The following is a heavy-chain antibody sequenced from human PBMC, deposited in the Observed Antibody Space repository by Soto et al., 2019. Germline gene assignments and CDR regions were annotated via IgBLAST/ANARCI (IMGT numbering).Heavy chain of an antibody. CDR1: GFTFSSYA. V-gene: IGHV3-23*01. CDR3: AKGRNPYCSGGSCYVVGAFDI. J-gene: IGHJ3*02. Sequence: GGSLRLSCAASGFTFSSYAMSWVRQAPGKGLEWVSAISGSGGSTYYADSVKGRFTISRDNSKNTLYLQMNSLRAEDTAVYYCAKGRNPYCSGGSCYVVGAFDIWGQGTMVTVSS. CDR2: ISGSGGST. D-gene: IGHD2-15*01.